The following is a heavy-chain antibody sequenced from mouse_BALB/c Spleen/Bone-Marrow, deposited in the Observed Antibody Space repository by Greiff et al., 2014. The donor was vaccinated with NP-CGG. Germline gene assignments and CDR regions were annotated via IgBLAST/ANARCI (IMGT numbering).Heavy chain of an antibody. CDR1: SYSFTGYF. Sequence: VQLKESGPELVKPGASVKISCKASSYSFTGYFMNWVMQSHGKSLEWIGRINPYNGDTFYNQKFKGKATLTVDKSSSTAHMELRSLASEDSAVYYCARSGYYGSSYFDYWGQGTTLTVSS. CDR3: ARSGYYGSSYFDY. D-gene: IGHD1-1*01. CDR2: INPYNGDT. V-gene: IGHV1-20*02. J-gene: IGHJ2*01.